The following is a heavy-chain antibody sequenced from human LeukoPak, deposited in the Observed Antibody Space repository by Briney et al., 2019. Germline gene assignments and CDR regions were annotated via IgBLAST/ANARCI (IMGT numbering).Heavy chain of an antibody. V-gene: IGHV1-69*01. D-gene: IGHD4-17*01. J-gene: IGHJ3*02. CDR1: GGTFSSYA. CDR3: ARMENGDPVAFDI. Sequence: SVKVSCKASGGTFSSYAISWVRQAPGQGLEWMGGIIPIFGTANYAQKFQGRVTITEDESTSTAYMELSSLRSEDTAVYYCARMENGDPVAFDIWGQGTMVTVSS. CDR2: IIPIFGTA.